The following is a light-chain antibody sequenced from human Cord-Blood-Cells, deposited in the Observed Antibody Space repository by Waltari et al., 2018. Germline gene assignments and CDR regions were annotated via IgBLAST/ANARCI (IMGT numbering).Light chain of an antibody. V-gene: IGKV4-1*01. Sequence: DIVMTQSPDSLAVSLGERATINCQSSQSVLYSSNNKNDLAWYQQKPGQPPKLLIYWASTRESGVPDRFSGSGSGTDFTLTISSLQAEDVAVYYCQQYYSTPWTFGQGTKVEIK. CDR1: QSVLYSSNNKND. CDR2: WAS. CDR3: QQYYSTPWT. J-gene: IGKJ1*01.